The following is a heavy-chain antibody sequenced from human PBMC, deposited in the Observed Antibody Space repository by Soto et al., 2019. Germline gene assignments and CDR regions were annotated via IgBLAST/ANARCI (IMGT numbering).Heavy chain of an antibody. CDR3: EAARPAGSYYYGMDV. V-gene: IGHV1-69*13. D-gene: IGHD6-6*01. CDR1: XXTFSXXX. CDR2: IIPIFGTA. J-gene: IGHJ6*02. Sequence: SVXVSCXXXXXTFSXXXXXWVRXAXGQGLEWMGGIIPIFGTANYAQKFQGRVTITADESTSTAYMELSSLRSEDTAVYYCEAARPAGSYYYGMDVWGQGTTVTVSS.